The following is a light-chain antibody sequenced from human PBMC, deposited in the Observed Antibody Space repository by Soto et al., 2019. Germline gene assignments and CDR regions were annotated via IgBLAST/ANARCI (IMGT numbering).Light chain of an antibody. CDR2: DVS. V-gene: IGLV2-8*01. CDR1: SSDVGGYNN. Sequence: QSVLTQPPSASGSPGQSVTISCTGTSSDVGGYNNVSWYQQHPGKAPKLMIYDVSKRPSGVPDRFSGSKSGNTASLTVSGLQAEDEADYYCSSYAGTNIHYVFGTGTKVTV. CDR3: SSYAGTNIHYV. J-gene: IGLJ1*01.